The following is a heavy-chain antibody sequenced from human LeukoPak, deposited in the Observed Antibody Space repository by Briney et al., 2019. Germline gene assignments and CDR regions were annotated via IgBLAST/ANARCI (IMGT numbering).Heavy chain of an antibody. D-gene: IGHD3-3*01. CDR3: AGGTIFGVVII. CDR1: GGSISSGGYH. CDR2: IYHSGST. J-gene: IGHJ4*02. Sequence: PSETLSLTCTVSGGSISSGGYHWSWIRQPPGKGLEWIGYIYHSGSTYYNPSLKSRVTISVDRSKNQFSLKLSSVTAADTAVYYCAGGTIFGVVIIWGQGTLVTVSS. V-gene: IGHV4-30-2*01.